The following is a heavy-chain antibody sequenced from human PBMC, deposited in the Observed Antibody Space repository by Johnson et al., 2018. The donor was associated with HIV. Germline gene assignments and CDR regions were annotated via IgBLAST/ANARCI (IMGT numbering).Heavy chain of an antibody. CDR2: FRNRTDGGTT. CDR1: GFTFSSYA. CDR3: AKDITMIRAGAFDI. V-gene: IGHV3-15*01. Sequence: EVQLVESGGGLVQPGRSLRLSCAVSGFTFSSYAMSWVRQAPGKGLEWIGHFRNRTDGGTTDYAAPVKGRFTISRDDSKNTLYLQMNSLKTEDTAVYYCAKDITMIRAGAFDIWGQGTMVTVSS. D-gene: IGHD3-22*01. J-gene: IGHJ3*02.